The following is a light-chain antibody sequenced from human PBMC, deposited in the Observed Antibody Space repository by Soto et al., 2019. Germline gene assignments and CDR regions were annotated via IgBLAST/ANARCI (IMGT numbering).Light chain of an antibody. J-gene: IGLJ1*01. V-gene: IGLV2-14*01. CDR3: SSYTSSSTFYV. CDR2: EVN. CDR1: SSDVGGFNY. Sequence: QSVLTQPASVSGSPGQSITISCTGTSSDVGGFNYVSWYQQHSGKAPKLMIYEVNNRPSGVSNRFSGSKSGNTASLTISGLQAEDEADNYCSSYTSSSTFYVFGSGTKVTVL.